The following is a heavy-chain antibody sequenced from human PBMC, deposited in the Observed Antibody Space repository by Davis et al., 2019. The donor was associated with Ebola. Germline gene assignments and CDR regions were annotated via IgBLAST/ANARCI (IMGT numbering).Heavy chain of an antibody. CDR2: ISYDGSNK. J-gene: IGHJ6*04. V-gene: IGHV3-30*03. CDR3: ARDIGGGDDYVWGSYGMDV. Sequence: GESLKISCAASGFTFSSYGMHWVRQAPGKGLEWVAVISYDGSNKYYADSVKGRFTISRDNSKNTLYLQMNSLRAEDTAVYYCARDIGGGDDYVWGSYGMDVWGKGTTVTVSS. D-gene: IGHD3-16*01. CDR1: GFTFSSYG.